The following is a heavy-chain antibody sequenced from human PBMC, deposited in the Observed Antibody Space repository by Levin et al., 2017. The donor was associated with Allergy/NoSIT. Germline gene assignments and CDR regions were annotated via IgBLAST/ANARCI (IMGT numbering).Heavy chain of an antibody. V-gene: IGHV4-39*01. Sequence: SPTLSLTCPVSGGSISSSNYYWGWIRQPPGKGLEWIGSIYYSGSTYYNPSLKSRVTISVDTSKNQFSLKLSSVTAADTAVYYCARHGSGSSSSWRHWGQGTLVTVSS. D-gene: IGHD6-13*01. CDR2: IYYSGST. CDR1: GGSISSSNYY. CDR3: ARHGSGSSSSWRH. J-gene: IGHJ4*02.